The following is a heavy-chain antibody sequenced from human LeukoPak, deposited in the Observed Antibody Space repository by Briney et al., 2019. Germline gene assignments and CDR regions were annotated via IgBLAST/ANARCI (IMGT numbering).Heavy chain of an antibody. CDR1: GFTFSTSA. V-gene: IGHV3-23*01. D-gene: IGHD1-7*01. J-gene: IGHJ6*03. Sequence: GGSLRLSCAASGFTFSTSAMNWVRQAPGKGLEWVSSILGGAGDSTYYADSVKGRFTVSRDNSKNTLYLHVSSLRAEDTAVYYCAKPLTGTNSYINVWGKGTMVAVSS. CDR3: AKPLTGTNSYINV. CDR2: ILGGAGDST.